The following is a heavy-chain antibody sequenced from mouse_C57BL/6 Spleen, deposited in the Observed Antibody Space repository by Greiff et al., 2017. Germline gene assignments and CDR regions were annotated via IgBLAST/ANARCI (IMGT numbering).Heavy chain of an antibody. Sequence: VQLQQSGPELVKPGASVKISCKASGYTFTDYYMNWVKQSHGKSLEWIGDINPNNGGTSYNQKFKGKATLTVAESSSTAYMELRSLTSEDSAVYYCARSGHGGYYGDYYAMDDWGQGTSVTVSS. J-gene: IGHJ4*01. CDR1: GYTFTDYY. D-gene: IGHD2-3*01. V-gene: IGHV1-26*01. CDR3: ARSGHGGYYGDYYAMDD. CDR2: INPNNGGT.